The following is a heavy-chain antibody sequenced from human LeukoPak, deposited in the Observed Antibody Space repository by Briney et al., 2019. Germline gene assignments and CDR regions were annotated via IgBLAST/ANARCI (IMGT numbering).Heavy chain of an antibody. CDR3: ARGARYSGSYYVY. J-gene: IGHJ4*02. D-gene: IGHD1-26*01. CDR1: GGSISSGGYY. CDR2: IYYSGST. Sequence: TSETLSLTCTVSGGSISSGGYYWSWIRQHPGKGLEWIGYIYYSGSTYYNPSLKSRVTISVDTSKNQFSLKLSSVTAADTAVYYCARGARYSGSYYVYWGQGTLVTVSS. V-gene: IGHV4-31*03.